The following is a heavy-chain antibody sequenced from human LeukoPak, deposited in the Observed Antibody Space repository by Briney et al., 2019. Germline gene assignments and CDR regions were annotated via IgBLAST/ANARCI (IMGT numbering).Heavy chain of an antibody. CDR3: VRDARGSLDY. CDR2: MAFDGTDI. CDR1: GFTFSTSA. J-gene: IGHJ4*02. V-gene: IGHV3-30-3*01. Sequence: GGSLRLSCAASGFTFSTSAMHWVRQAPGKGLESVTIMAFDGTDISYIDSVKGRFTISRDNSKNTLYLEMNSLRTEDTAVYYCVRDARGSLDYWGQGTLVTVSS.